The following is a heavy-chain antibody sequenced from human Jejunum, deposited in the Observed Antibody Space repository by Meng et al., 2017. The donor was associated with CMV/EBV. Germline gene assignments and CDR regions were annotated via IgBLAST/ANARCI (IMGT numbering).Heavy chain of an antibody. V-gene: IGHV4-34*01. J-gene: IGHJ5*02. CDR2: INHSGST. Sequence: QVQRQQWGAGRLKPSDTLSLTCAVYGGSFSGYYWSWIRQPPGKGLEWIGEINHSGSTNYNPSLKSRVTISVDTSKNQFSLKLSSVTAADTAVYYCARGFVKYTVTRVGNWFDPWGQGTLVTVSS. D-gene: IGHD4-17*01. CDR1: GGSFSGYY. CDR3: ARGFVKYTVTRVGNWFDP.